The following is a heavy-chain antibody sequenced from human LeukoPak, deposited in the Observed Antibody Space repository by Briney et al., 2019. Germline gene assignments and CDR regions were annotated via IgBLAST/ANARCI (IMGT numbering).Heavy chain of an antibody. CDR1: GFTFNTYS. J-gene: IGHJ4*02. CDR2: ISSSSSHI. V-gene: IGHV3-21*01. Sequence: SGGSLRLSCAASGFTFNTYSMNWVRQAPGKGLEWVSSISSSSSHIYYADSVKGRFPISRDNAKNSLYLQMNSLRAADTAVYYCARNASGSYPLYFDYWGQGTLVTVSS. CDR3: ARNASGSYPLYFDY. D-gene: IGHD3-10*01.